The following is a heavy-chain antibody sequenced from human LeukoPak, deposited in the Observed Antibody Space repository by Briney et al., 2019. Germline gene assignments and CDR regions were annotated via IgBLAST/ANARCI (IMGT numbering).Heavy chain of an antibody. CDR1: GGSISSYY. Sequence: SETLSLTCTVSGGSISSYYWSWIRQPPGKGLEWIGYIYYSGSTNYNPSLKSRVTISVDTSKNQFSLKLSSVTAADTAVYYCARDRTTHYYGSGSLAHYYYYGMDVWGQGTTVTVSS. V-gene: IGHV4-59*01. J-gene: IGHJ6*02. CDR2: IYYSGST. CDR3: ARDRTTHYYGSGSLAHYYYYGMDV. D-gene: IGHD3-10*01.